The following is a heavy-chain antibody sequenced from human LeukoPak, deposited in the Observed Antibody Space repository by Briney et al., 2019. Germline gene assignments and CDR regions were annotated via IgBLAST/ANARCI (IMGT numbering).Heavy chain of an antibody. CDR1: GFTFSSYA. CDR2: ISYDGSNK. Sequence: GGSLRLSCAASGFTFSSYAMHWVRQAPGKGLEWVAVISYDGSNKYYADSVKGRFTISRDNSKNTLYLQMNSLRAEDTAVYYCARDGSVGATGDYWGQGTLVTVSS. CDR3: ARDGSVGATGDY. V-gene: IGHV3-30-3*01. J-gene: IGHJ4*02. D-gene: IGHD1-26*01.